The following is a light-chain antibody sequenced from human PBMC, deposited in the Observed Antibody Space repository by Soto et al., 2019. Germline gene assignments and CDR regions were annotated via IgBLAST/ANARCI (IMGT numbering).Light chain of an antibody. Sequence: QSVLTQPPSASGTPGQRVIISCSGSNSNIGTYTVNWYQQLPGTAPKLLIYTDYQRPSGVPDRFSGSRSGTSASLAISGLQSEDEADFYCATWEDNLTARVFGGGTKLTVL. CDR2: TDY. CDR3: ATWEDNLTARV. J-gene: IGLJ3*02. V-gene: IGLV1-44*01. CDR1: NSNIGTYT.